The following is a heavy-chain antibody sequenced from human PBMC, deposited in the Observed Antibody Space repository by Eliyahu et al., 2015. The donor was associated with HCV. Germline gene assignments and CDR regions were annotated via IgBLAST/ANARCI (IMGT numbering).Heavy chain of an antibody. CDR1: GGSLSGYY. D-gene: IGHD2-8*01. Sequence: QVQLQQWGAGLLKPSETLSLTCAVSGGSLSGYYWSWIRQPPGKGLEWIGEINYSGSTNYNPSLKSRVTISVDTSKNHFSLRLSSVTAADTAVYYCAREGCTNGVCTDAFDIWGQGTMVTVSS. CDR3: AREGCTNGVCTDAFDI. J-gene: IGHJ3*02. CDR2: INYSGST. V-gene: IGHV4-34*01.